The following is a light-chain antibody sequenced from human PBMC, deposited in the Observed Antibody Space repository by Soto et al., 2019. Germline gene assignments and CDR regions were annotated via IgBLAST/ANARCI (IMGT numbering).Light chain of an antibody. Sequence: QSALTQPASVSGSPGQSIAISCTGTSSDVGGYDQVSWYQHHPGKAPKLMIYAVSIRPSGVSNRFSGSKSGNTASLTISGLQAEDEADYYCSLYTGSGTFFGGGTKLTVL. CDR1: SSDVGGYDQ. CDR2: AVS. V-gene: IGLV2-14*03. CDR3: SLYTGSGTF. J-gene: IGLJ2*01.